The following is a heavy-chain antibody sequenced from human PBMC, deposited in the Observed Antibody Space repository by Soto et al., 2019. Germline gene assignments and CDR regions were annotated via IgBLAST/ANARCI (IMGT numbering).Heavy chain of an antibody. CDR1: GFTFSSYS. J-gene: IGHJ5*02. D-gene: IGHD6-13*01. Sequence: EVQLVESGGGLVKPGGSLRLSCAASGFTFSSYSMNWVRQAPGKGLEWVSSISSSSSYIYYADSVKGRFTISRDNAKNSLYLQMNSLRAEDTAVYYCASLAAAGYNWFDPWGQGTLVTVSS. CDR3: ASLAAAGYNWFDP. V-gene: IGHV3-21*01. CDR2: ISSSSSYI.